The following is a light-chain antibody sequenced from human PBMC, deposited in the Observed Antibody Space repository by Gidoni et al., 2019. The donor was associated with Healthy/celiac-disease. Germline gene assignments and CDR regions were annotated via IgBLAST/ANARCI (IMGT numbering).Light chain of an antibody. Sequence: DIQLTQSPSTLSASVGDRVTITCRASQSISSWLAWYQQKPGKAPKLLIYKASSLESGVPSRFSGSGSGTEFTLTISSLQPDDFATYYCQQYNRGFGPGTKVDIK. V-gene: IGKV1-5*03. J-gene: IGKJ3*01. CDR1: QSISSW. CDR3: QQYNRG. CDR2: KAS.